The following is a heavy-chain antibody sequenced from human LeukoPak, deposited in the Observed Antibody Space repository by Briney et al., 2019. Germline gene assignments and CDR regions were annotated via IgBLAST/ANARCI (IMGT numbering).Heavy chain of an antibody. Sequence: PSETLSLTCAVSGGSISSSNWWSWVRQPPGKGLEWIGEIYHSGSTNYNPSLKSRVTISVDKSKNQFSLKLSSVTAADTAVYYCARHGYRRSGEGIAVAGTADYWGQGTLVTVSS. CDR1: GGSISSSNW. V-gene: IGHV4-4*02. D-gene: IGHD6-19*01. CDR3: ARHGYRRSGEGIAVAGTADY. J-gene: IGHJ4*02. CDR2: IYHSGST.